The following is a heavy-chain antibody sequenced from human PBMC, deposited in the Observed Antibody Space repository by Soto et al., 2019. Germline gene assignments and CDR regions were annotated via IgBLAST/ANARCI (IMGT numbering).Heavy chain of an antibody. V-gene: IGHV4-34*01. CDR1: GGSFSGYY. CDR2: INHSGST. Sequence: SETLSLTCAVYGGSFSGYYWSWIRQPPGKGLEWIGEINHSGSTNYNPSLKSRVTISVDTSKNQFSLKLSSVTAADTAVYYCARSLIIYYYDSSVYFDYWGQGTLVTVSS. D-gene: IGHD3-22*01. J-gene: IGHJ4*02. CDR3: ARSLIIYYYDSSVYFDY.